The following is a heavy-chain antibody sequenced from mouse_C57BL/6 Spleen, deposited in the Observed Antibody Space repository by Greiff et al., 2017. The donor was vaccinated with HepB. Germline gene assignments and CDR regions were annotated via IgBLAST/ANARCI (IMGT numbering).Heavy chain of an antibody. CDR1: GYTFTDYN. CDR2: INPNNGGT. Sequence: EVQLQQSGPELVKPGASVKIPCKASGYTFTDYNMDWVKQSHGKSLEWIGDINPNNGGTIYNQKFKGKATLTVDKSASTAYMELRSLTSEDTAVYYCARGIYYDYDAYYAMDYGGQGTSVTVSS. J-gene: IGHJ4*01. D-gene: IGHD2-4*01. V-gene: IGHV1-18*01. CDR3: ARGIYYDYDAYYAMDY.